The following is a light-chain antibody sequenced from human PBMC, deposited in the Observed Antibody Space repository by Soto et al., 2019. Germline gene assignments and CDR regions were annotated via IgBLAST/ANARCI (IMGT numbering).Light chain of an antibody. CDR2: GAS. Sequence: EIVLTQSPGTLSLSPGERATLSCRASESVSNSHLAWYQQKTGQAPRLLIYGASSRATGIPDRFSGSGSGTDFTLTISRLEHEDFAVYYCQHYGSSRNTFGQGTRLESK. V-gene: IGKV3-20*01. J-gene: IGKJ5*01. CDR1: ESVSNSH. CDR3: QHYGSSRNT.